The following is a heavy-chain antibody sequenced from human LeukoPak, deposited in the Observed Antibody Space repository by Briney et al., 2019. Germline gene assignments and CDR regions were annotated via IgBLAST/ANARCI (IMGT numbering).Heavy chain of an antibody. D-gene: IGHD1-26*01. V-gene: IGHV3-9*03. CDR1: GFIFDDYA. CDR2: MSWNSGSI. Sequence: PGGSLRLSCAASGFIFDDYAMHWVRQAPGKGLEWVSGMSWNSGSIGYADSVKGRFTIYRDNAKHSLYLQMNSQRAEDMAMYYCAKGKWYSGTYHFDYWGQGTLVTVSS. CDR3: AKGKWYSGTYHFDY. J-gene: IGHJ4*02.